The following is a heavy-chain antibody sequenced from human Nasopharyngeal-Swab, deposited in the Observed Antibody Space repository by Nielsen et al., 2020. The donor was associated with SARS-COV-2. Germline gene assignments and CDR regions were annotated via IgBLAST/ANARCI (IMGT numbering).Heavy chain of an antibody. CDR1: GYTFSNYG. Sequence: ASGKVSCKTSGYTFSNYGLHWVRRAPGQRLEWMGWINAGNGNTKYSQKFQGRVTITRVTSARTVYMELSRLKSEDTALYYCTSLSRDDYNFDWWGQGTLVTVSS. CDR3: TSLSRDDYNFDW. V-gene: IGHV1-3*01. J-gene: IGHJ4*02. CDR2: INAGNGNT. D-gene: IGHD5-24*01.